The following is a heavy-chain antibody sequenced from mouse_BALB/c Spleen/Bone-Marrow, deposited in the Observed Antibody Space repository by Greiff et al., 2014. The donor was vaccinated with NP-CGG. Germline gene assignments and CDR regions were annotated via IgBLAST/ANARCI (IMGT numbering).Heavy chain of an antibody. D-gene: IGHD2-4*01. V-gene: IGHV14-4*02. Sequence: VQLQQSGAELVRSGASVKLSCTASGFNIKDYYMHWVKQRPEQGLEWIGWIDPENGDTEYAPKFQGKATMTADTSSNTAYLQLSLLTSEDTAVYYCNALGDYDFDYFAYWGQGTILTVSS. CDR1: GFNIKDYY. J-gene: IGHJ2*01. CDR2: IDPENGDT. CDR3: NALGDYDFDYFAY.